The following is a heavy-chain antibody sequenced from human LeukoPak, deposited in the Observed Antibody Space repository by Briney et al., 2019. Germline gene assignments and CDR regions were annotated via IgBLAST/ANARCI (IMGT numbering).Heavy chain of an antibody. Sequence: GGSLRLSCAASGFTFSSYSMNWVRQAPGKGLEWVSSISSSSSYIYYADSVKGRFTISRDNSKNTLYLQMNSLRAEDTAVYYCAKGSGWNFDYWGQGTLVTVSS. J-gene: IGHJ4*02. D-gene: IGHD6-19*01. CDR3: AKGSGWNFDY. V-gene: IGHV3-21*01. CDR2: ISSSSSYI. CDR1: GFTFSSYS.